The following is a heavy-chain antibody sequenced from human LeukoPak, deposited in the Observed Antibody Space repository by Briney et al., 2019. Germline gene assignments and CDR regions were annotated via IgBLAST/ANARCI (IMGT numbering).Heavy chain of an antibody. D-gene: IGHD6-19*01. CDR2: IRSKANSYAT. J-gene: IGHJ4*02. CDR1: GFTFSGSA. Sequence: GGSLRLSCAASGFTFSGSAMHWVRQASGKGLERVGRIRSKANSYATAYAASVKGRFTISRDDSKNTAYLQMNSLKTEDTAVYYSTRLGSSGWLDYWGQGTLVTVSS. CDR3: TRLGSSGWLDY. V-gene: IGHV3-73*01.